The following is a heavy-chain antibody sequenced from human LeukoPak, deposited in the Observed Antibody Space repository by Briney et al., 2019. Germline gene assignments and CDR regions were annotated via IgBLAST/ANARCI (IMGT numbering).Heavy chain of an antibody. V-gene: IGHV4-34*01. CDR3: ARGLAIVVVPAARDYYYYGMDV. CDR1: GGSFSGYY. Sequence: KPSETLSLTCAVYGGSFSGYYWSWIRQPPGKGLEWIGEINHSGSTNYNPSLKSRVTISVDTSKNQFSLKLSSVTAADTAVYYCARGLAIVVVPAARDYYYYGMDVWGQGTTVTVSS. D-gene: IGHD2-2*01. CDR2: INHSGST. J-gene: IGHJ6*02.